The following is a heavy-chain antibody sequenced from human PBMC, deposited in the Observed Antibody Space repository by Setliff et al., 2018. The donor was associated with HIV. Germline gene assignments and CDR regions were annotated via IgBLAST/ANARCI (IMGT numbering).Heavy chain of an antibody. Sequence: AGGSLSLSCAASGFTFSTYGMHWVRQAPGKGLEWVAVIWNHGNSQYYADSVKGRFTISRDNSKNTLYLQMNSLRVDDTAVYWCTRALYSGAWYGMDVWGKGTTVTVSS. CDR1: GFTFSTYG. CDR3: TRALYSGAWYGMDV. CDR2: IWNHGNSQ. V-gene: IGHV3-33*01. D-gene: IGHD6-19*01. J-gene: IGHJ6*04.